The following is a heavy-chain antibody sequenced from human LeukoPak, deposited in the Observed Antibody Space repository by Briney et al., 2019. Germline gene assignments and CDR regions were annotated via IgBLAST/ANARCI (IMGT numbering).Heavy chain of an antibody. V-gene: IGHV3-7*03. D-gene: IGHD3-16*01. CDR2: INHNGNVN. J-gene: IGHJ6*02. CDR3: ARGGGLDV. Sequence: AGGSLGLSCAASGFTFSSYWMNWARRAPGKGLEWVASINHNGNVNYYVDSVKGRFTISRDNAKNSLYLQMSNLRAEDTAVYFCARGGGLDVWGQGATVTVSS. CDR1: GFTFSSYW.